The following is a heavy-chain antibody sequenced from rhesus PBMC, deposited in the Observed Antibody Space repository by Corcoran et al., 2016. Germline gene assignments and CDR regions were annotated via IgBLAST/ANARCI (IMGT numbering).Heavy chain of an antibody. CDR2: ISGRSGSP. CDR3: ARLTVAANYFDY. J-gene: IGHJ4*01. Sequence: QVQLQESGPGLVKPSETLSLTCAVSGGSISSSNWWSWIRQPPGKGLGWIGYISGRSGSPYYNPSLKRRVTISKAPSKNQFSLKLSSVTAADTAVYYCARLTVAANYFDYWGQGVLVTVSS. CDR1: GGSISSSNW. D-gene: IGHD4-29*01. V-gene: IGHV4-65*02.